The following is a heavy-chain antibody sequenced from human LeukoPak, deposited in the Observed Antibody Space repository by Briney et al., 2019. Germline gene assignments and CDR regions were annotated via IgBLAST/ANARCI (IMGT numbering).Heavy chain of an antibody. J-gene: IGHJ4*02. Sequence: PSETLSLTCTVSVGSISSSSYYWRWIRQPPGKGLEWIGSIYYSGSTYYNPSLESRVTISVDTSENQFSLKLSSVTAADTAVYYCAGSGGFYYFDYWGQGTLVTVSS. V-gene: IGHV4-39*01. CDR1: VGSISSSSYY. CDR3: AGSGGFYYFDY. CDR2: IYYSGST. D-gene: IGHD1-26*01.